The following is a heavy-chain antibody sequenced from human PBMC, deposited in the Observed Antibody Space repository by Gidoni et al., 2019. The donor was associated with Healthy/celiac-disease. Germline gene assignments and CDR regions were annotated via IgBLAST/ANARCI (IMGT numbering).Heavy chain of an antibody. Sequence: EVPLVESGGGLVKPGWSIRLSCAASGFTFSNAWMSWVRQAPGKGLEWVGRIKSKTEGGKTDYAAPVKGRFTISRDDSKNTLYLQMNSLKTEDTAVYYCTTDLGSGSYSNAFDIWGQGTMVTVSS. CDR2: IKSKTEGGKT. J-gene: IGHJ3*02. CDR1: GFTFSNAW. D-gene: IGHD1-26*01. CDR3: TTDLGSGSYSNAFDI. V-gene: IGHV3-15*01.